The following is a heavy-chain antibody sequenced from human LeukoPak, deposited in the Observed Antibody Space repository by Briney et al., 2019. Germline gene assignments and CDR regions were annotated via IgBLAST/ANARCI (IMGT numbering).Heavy chain of an antibody. CDR3: ARVTSMVVPASNWFDP. CDR2: IYYSGST. D-gene: IGHD2-2*01. CDR1: GGSISSGGYY. J-gene: IGHJ5*02. Sequence: SETPSLTCTVSGGSISSGGYYWSWIRQHPGKGLEWIGYIYYSGSTYYNPSLKSRVTISVDTSKNQFSLKLSSVTAADTAVYYCARVTSMVVPASNWFDPWGQGTLVTVSS. V-gene: IGHV4-31*03.